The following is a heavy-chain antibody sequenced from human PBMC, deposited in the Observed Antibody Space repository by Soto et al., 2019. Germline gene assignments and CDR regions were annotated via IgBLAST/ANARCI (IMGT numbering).Heavy chain of an antibody. J-gene: IGHJ5*02. V-gene: IGHV3-23*01. CDR2: ITGSGGNT. Sequence: GGSLRLSCEASGFTFSVSGLTWVRPRTGKGVQWVSSITGSGGNTYCAASVKGRFTISRDNSKNTLYLQMNSLRAEDTAVYYCAKDISSGWTKNWFDPWGQGTLVTVSS. CDR1: GFTFSVSG. CDR3: AKDISSGWTKNWFDP. D-gene: IGHD6-19*01.